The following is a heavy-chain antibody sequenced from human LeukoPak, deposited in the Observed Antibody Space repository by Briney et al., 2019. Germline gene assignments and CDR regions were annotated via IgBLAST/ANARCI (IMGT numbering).Heavy chain of an antibody. CDR2: ITGSGGST. V-gene: IGHV3-23*01. Sequence: GSLRLSCAASGFTFSSYAMSWVRQAPGKGLEWVSSITGSGGSTYYADSVKGRFTISRDNSKNTLYLQMNSLRAEDTAVYYCAKAALRGSGSYYIHYGMDVWGQGTTVTVSS. J-gene: IGHJ6*02. D-gene: IGHD3-10*01. CDR1: GFTFSSYA. CDR3: AKAALRGSGSYYIHYGMDV.